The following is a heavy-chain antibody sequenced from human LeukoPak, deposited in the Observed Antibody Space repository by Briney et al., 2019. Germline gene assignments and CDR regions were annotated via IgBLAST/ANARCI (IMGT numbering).Heavy chain of an antibody. V-gene: IGHV3-23*01. Sequence: PGGSLRLSCAVSGYTFSSYAMSWVRQAPGKGLEWVSAISGSGGSTYYADSVKGRFTISRDNSKNTLYLQMNSLRAEDTAVYYCAKTYYGSGSYYNPFDYWGQGTLVTVSS. CDR1: GYTFSSYA. CDR3: AKTYYGSGSYYNPFDY. J-gene: IGHJ4*02. D-gene: IGHD3-10*01. CDR2: ISGSGGST.